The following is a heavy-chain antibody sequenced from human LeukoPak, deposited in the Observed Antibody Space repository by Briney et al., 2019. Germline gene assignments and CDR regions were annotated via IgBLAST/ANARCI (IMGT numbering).Heavy chain of an antibody. CDR3: VRDFVGPDDL. D-gene: IGHD1-26*01. CDR2: INRDGSRI. CDR1: GFTLSKYW. V-gene: IGHV3-74*01. J-gene: IGHJ5*02. Sequence: GGSLRLSCGDSGFTLSKYWMHWVRQVPGKGLTWVSRINRDGSRIDHAGSVKGRFTISRDNAKNTLYLQMNSLRPEDTAVYYCVRDFVGPDDLWGQGTLVTVSS.